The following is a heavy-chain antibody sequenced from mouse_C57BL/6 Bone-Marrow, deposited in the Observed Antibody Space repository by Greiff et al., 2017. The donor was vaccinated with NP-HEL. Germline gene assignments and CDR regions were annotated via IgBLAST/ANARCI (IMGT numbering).Heavy chain of an antibody. J-gene: IGHJ4*01. D-gene: IGHD2-5*01. CDR2: IWSDGST. Sequence: QVQLKQSGPGLVAPSQSLSITCTVSGFSLTSYGVHWVRQPPGKGLEWLVVIWSDGSTTYNSALKSRLSISKDNSKSQVFLKMNSLQTDDTAMYYCARHSYYSNPYYYAMDYWGQGTSVTVSS. CDR1: GFSLTSYG. CDR3: ARHSYYSNPYYYAMDY. V-gene: IGHV2-6-1*01.